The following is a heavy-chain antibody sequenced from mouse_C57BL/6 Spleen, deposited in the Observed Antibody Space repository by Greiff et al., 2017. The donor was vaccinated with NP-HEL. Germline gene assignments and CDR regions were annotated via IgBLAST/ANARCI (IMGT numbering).Heavy chain of an antibody. CDR3: ARSGTVVATDY. J-gene: IGHJ2*01. D-gene: IGHD1-1*01. Sequence: VQLQQSGPELVKPGASVKLSCTASGYTFTSYWMHWVKQRPGQGLEWIGNINPSNGGTNYNAKFKSKATLTVDKSSSTAYMQLSSLTSEDAAVYYCARSGTVVATDYWGQGTTLTVSS. V-gene: IGHV1-53*01. CDR2: INPSNGGT. CDR1: GYTFTSYW.